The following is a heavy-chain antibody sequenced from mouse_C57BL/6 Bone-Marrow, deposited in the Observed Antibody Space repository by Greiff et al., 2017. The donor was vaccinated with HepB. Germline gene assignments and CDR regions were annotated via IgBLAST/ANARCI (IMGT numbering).Heavy chain of an antibody. CDR1: GYSFTDYN. V-gene: IGHV1-39*01. CDR2: INPNYGTT. J-gene: IGHJ1*03. CDR3: ARRGLRVLRYPSWYFDV. D-gene: IGHD1-1*01. Sequence: VQLQQSGPELVKPGASVKISCKASGYSFTDYNMNWVKQSNGKSLEWIGVINPNYGTTSYNQKFKGKATLTVDQSSSTAYMQLNSLTSEASAVYYCARRGLRVLRYPSWYFDVWGTGTTVTVSS.